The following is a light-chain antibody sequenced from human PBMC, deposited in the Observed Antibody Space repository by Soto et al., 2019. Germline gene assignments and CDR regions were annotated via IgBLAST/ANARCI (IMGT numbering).Light chain of an antibody. Sequence: EIVMTQSPATLSVSPGERATLSCRASQSVGSNLAWYQQKPGQAPRLLIYGASTRATGIPARFSGSGSGTEFTPTIISLHSEHFAIYFCHQYNNCPPHRTFGQRTKVQIK. CDR1: QSVGSN. J-gene: IGKJ1*01. CDR2: GAS. V-gene: IGKV3-15*01. CDR3: HQYNNCPPHRT.